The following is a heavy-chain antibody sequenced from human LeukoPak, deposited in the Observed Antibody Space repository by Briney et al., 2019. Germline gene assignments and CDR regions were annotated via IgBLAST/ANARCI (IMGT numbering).Heavy chain of an antibody. CDR3: ASYDSSGYRPPFDY. D-gene: IGHD3-22*01. CDR1: GGSISSGGYY. Sequence: PSQTLSLTCTVSGGSISSGGYYWSWIRQHPGKGLEWIGYIYYSGSTYYNPSLKSRVTISVDTSKNQFSLKLSSVTAADTAVYYCASYDSSGYRPPFDYWGQGTLVTVSS. J-gene: IGHJ4*02. CDR2: IYYSGST. V-gene: IGHV4-31*03.